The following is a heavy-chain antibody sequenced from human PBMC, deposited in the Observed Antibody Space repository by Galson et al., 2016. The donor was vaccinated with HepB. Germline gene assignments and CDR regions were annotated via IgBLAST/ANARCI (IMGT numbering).Heavy chain of an antibody. D-gene: IGHD3-22*01. Sequence: SLRLSCAASGFTFTGYGMNWVRQAPGKGLEWVSFISASGISTHYADSVKGRFTISRDNSKNTLYLQMNGLRAGETAVYYCAKGHNYDSSGDAFDIWGQGTMVTVSS. V-gene: IGHV3-23*01. J-gene: IGHJ3*02. CDR1: GFTFTGYG. CDR2: ISASGIST. CDR3: AKGHNYDSSGDAFDI.